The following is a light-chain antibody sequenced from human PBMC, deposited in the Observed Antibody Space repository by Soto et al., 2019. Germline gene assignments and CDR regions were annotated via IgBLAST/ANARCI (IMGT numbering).Light chain of an antibody. CDR1: QGISDY. CDR2: GAS. J-gene: IGKJ3*01. Sequence: DIQMTQSPSSLSASVGDRVTIACRASQGISDYLAWYQQKPGKVPKLLIYGASTLQSGVPSRFSGSGSGTDFTLTITGLEPEDVGIYYCQKYTSAPLTFGPGTTVDIK. CDR3: QKYTSAPLT. V-gene: IGKV1-27*01.